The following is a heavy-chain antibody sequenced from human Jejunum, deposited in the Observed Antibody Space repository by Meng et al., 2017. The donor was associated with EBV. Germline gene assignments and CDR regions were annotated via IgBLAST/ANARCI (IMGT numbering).Heavy chain of an antibody. V-gene: IGHV3-15*01. CDR1: GFTFTNSH. D-gene: IGHD3-16*01. J-gene: IGHJ4*02. CDR3: TDVGGDMI. Sequence: QLVGSGGGLVKPGESLRLSCAASGFTFTNSHMTWVRQAPGKGLEWVGRIKRTTDGGTTDYAAPVKGRFTISRDDSKNTLYLQMNSLKTEDTAVYYCTDVGGDMIWGQGILVTVSS. CDR2: IKRTTDGGTT.